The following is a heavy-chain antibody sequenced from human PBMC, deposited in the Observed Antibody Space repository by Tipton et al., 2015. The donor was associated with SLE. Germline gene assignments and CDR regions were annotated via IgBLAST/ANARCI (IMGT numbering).Heavy chain of an antibody. CDR1: GGSISGSSYY. J-gene: IGHJ4*02. CDR3: ARHLLGSYHFDS. V-gene: IGHV4-39*01. CDR2: IYHTGTT. Sequence: TLSLTCTVSGGSISGSSYYWVWIRQTPGKGLEWIGSIYHTGTTYYNPSLKSRVIISVNTSKSQFSLKLSSVTATDTAMYYCARHLLGSYHFDSWGRGLLVTVSS. D-gene: IGHD2-15*01.